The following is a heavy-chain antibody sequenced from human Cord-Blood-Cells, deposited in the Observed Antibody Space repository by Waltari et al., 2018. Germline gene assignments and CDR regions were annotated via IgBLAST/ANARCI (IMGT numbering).Heavy chain of an antibody. J-gene: IGHJ3*02. Sequence: QVQLQQWGAGLLKPSETLSLTCAVYGGSFSGYYWSWIRQPPGKGLEWIGEINQSGSTNINPSLKIRVTISVDTCKNQFSLKLSSVTAADAAVYYCASIAARPYAFEIWGQGTMVTVSS. V-gene: IGHV4-34*01. D-gene: IGHD6-6*01. CDR1: GGSFSGYY. CDR2: INQSGST. CDR3: ASIAARPYAFEI.